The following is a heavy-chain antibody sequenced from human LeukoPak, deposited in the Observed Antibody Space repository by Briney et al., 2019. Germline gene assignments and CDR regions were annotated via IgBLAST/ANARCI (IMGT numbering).Heavy chain of an antibody. CDR2: IYYSGST. CDR1: GGSISSYY. J-gene: IGHJ3*02. D-gene: IGHD3-22*01. Sequence: SETLSLTRTVSGGSISSYYWSWIRQPPGKGLEWIGYIYYSGSTNYNPSLKSRVTISVDTSKNQFSLKLSSVTAADTAVYYCASQSGYYSAFDIWGQGTMVTVSS. V-gene: IGHV4-59*08. CDR3: ASQSGYYSAFDI.